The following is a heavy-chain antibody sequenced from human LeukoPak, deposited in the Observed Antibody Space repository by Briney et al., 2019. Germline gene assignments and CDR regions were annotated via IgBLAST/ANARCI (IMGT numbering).Heavy chain of an antibody. D-gene: IGHD5-12*01. J-gene: IGHJ4*02. CDR2: INSDGSST. CDR3: AKGAYDYIEIAYFDY. Sequence: GGSLRLSCAASGFTFSSYWMHWVRQAPGKGLVWVSRINSDGSSTSYADSVKGRFTIPRDNAKNTLYLQMNSLRAEDTAVYYCAKGAYDYIEIAYFDYRGQGSLVTVSS. V-gene: IGHV3-74*01. CDR1: GFTFSSYW.